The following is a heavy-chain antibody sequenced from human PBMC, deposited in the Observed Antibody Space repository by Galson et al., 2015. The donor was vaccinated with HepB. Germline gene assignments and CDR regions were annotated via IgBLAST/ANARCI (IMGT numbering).Heavy chain of an antibody. V-gene: IGHV3-30*18. CDR2: ISYDGSNK. CDR1: GFTFSSYG. Sequence: SLRLSCAASGFTFSSYGMHWVRQAPGKGLEWVAVISYDGSNKYYADSVKGRFTISRDNSKNTLYLQMNSLRAEDTAVYYCAKPTPTVQFDYWGQGTLVTVSS. D-gene: IGHD4-17*01. J-gene: IGHJ4*02. CDR3: AKPTPTVQFDY.